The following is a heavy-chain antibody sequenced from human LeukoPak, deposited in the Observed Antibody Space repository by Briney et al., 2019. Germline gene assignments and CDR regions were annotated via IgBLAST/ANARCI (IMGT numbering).Heavy chain of an antibody. Sequence: GGSLRLSCAASGFTFSSYSMNWVRQAPGKGLEWVSSISSSSSYIYYADSVKGRFTISRDNAKNSLYLQMNSLRAEDTAVYYCARVGPDIAMVTLVDYWGQGTLVTVSS. D-gene: IGHD5-18*01. CDR1: GFTFSSYS. CDR2: ISSSSSYI. V-gene: IGHV3-21*01. CDR3: ARVGPDIAMVTLVDY. J-gene: IGHJ4*02.